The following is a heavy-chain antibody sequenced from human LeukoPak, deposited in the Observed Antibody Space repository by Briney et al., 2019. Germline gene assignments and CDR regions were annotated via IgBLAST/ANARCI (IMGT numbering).Heavy chain of an antibody. D-gene: IGHD5-12*01. CDR3: ARVGWGGYDPYFDY. V-gene: IGHV4-38-2*02. J-gene: IGHJ4*02. Sequence: PSETLSLTCIVSGSSITSGYYWGWIRQPPGKGLEFIGCIYYGGSTYYNPSLKSRVTISVDTSKNQFSLKLSSVTAADTAVYYCARVGWGGYDPYFDYWGQGTLVTVSS. CDR1: GSSITSGYY. CDR2: IYYGGST.